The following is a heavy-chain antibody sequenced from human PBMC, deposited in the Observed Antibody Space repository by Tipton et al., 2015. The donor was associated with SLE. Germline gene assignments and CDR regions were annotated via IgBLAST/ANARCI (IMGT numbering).Heavy chain of an antibody. CDR1: GGSFSGYY. V-gene: IGHV4-34*01. CDR2: INHSGST. CDR3: ARGLFGGSYDY. Sequence: TLSLTCAVYGGSFSGYYWSWIRQPPGKGLEWIGEINHSGSTNYNPSLKSRVTISVDTSKNQFPLKLSSVTAADTAVYYCARGLFGGSYDYWGQGTLVTVSS. J-gene: IGHJ4*02. D-gene: IGHD1-26*01.